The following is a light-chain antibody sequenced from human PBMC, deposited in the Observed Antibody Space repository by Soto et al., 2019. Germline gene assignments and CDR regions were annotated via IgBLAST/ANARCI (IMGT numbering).Light chain of an antibody. J-gene: IGLJ3*02. V-gene: IGLV2-23*01. CDR2: KGS. Sequence: QSALTQPASVSGSPGQSITISGPGTSGNVGTYDLVSWNQQHPGKVPKPMIYKGSKRPSGVSNRFSGSKSGNTASLTISGLQAEDEADYHCCSYAGSSTWVFGGGTKLTVL. CDR1: SGNVGTYDL. CDR3: CSYAGSSTWV.